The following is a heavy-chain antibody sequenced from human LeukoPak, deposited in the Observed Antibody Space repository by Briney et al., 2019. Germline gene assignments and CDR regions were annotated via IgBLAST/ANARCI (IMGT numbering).Heavy chain of an antibody. CDR1: GFTFNRAW. D-gene: IGHD5-12*01. Sequence: GGSLRLSCAASGFTFNRAWMCWIRQAPGKGLEWVSYISSSGSTIYYADSVKGRFTISRDNAKNSLYLQMNSLRAEDTAVYYCARERLGYNGYWGQGTLVTVSS. J-gene: IGHJ4*02. CDR2: ISSSGSTI. V-gene: IGHV3-11*04. CDR3: ARERLGYNGY.